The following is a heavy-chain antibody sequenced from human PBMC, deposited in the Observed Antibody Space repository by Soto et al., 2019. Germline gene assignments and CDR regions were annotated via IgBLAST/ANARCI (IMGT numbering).Heavy chain of an antibody. D-gene: IGHD5-18*01. V-gene: IGHV3-48*02. Sequence: EVQLVESGGGLVQPGGSLRLSCVASGFTFSNYAMNWVRQAPGKGLEWVSYISSSSSSIDYADSMKGRFTISRDNAKKALYLQMNSLKDEDTAVYYCARERGYSYGYSDYWGQGTLVTVSS. J-gene: IGHJ4*02. CDR3: ARERGYSYGYSDY. CDR2: ISSSSSSI. CDR1: GFTFSNYA.